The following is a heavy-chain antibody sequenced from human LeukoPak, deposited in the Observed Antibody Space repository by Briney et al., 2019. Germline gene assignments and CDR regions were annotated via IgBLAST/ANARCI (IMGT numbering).Heavy chain of an antibody. D-gene: IGHD6-19*01. Sequence: ASETLSLTCTVFGDSVSTYSWSWIRQPAGKGLEWIGRIYTSGSTNYNPSLKSRVTMSVDTSTNQFSLKLSSVTAADTAVYYCARASYSSGWYETLSNWGQGTLVTVSS. CDR1: GDSVSTYS. CDR2: IYTSGST. J-gene: IGHJ4*02. CDR3: ARASYSSGWYETLSN. V-gene: IGHV4-4*07.